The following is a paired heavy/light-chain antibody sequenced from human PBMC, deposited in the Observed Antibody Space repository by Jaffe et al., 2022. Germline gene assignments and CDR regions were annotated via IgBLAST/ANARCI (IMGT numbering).Light chain of an antibody. J-gene: IGKJ2*01. CDR3: QQTYSVPPYT. Sequence: DIQMTQSPSSLSASVGDKVTITCRASQSISTLLNWYQQKPGKAPKLLIYDASTLQTGVPPRFSGSGSGTDFTLTINGLQREDFATYYCQQTYSVPPYTFGQGIKLEIK. V-gene: IGKV1-39*01. CDR1: QSISTL. CDR2: DAS.
Heavy chain of an antibody. J-gene: IGHJ3*02. CDR3: ARHGTYGGTYYDAFDI. CDR2: IYHSGIT. D-gene: IGHD1-26*01. CDR1: GFSISSGYY. Sequence: QVQLQESGPGLVKPSETLSLTCSVSGFSISSGYYWGWIRQSPGKGLEWIGSIYHSGITFYSPSLESRLTISVDTSKNHFSLRLSSVTAADTAVYYCARHGTYGGTYYDAFDIWGQGTIITVSS. V-gene: IGHV4-38-2*01.